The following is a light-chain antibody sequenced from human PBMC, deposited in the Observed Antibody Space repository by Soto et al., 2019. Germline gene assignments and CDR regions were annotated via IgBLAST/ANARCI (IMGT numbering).Light chain of an antibody. CDR3: LLYYGGAVV. CDR1: TGAVTSGYY. V-gene: IGLV7-43*01. J-gene: IGLJ2*01. CDR2: STS. Sequence: QTVVTQEPSLTVSPGGPVTLTCASSTGAVTSGYYPNWFQQKPGQAPRALIYSTSNKQSWTPARFAGSLLGGKAALTLSGVQPEDEAEYYCLLYYGGAVVFGGGTKLTVL.